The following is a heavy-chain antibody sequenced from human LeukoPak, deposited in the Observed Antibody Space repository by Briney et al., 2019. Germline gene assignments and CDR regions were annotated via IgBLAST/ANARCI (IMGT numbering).Heavy chain of an antibody. Sequence: SETLSLTCTVSGGSISSSSYYWGWIRQPPGKGLEWIGSIYYSGSTYYNPSLKSRVTISVDTSKNQFSLKLSSVTAADTAVYYCARHPRYYYYMDVWGKGTTVTISS. J-gene: IGHJ6*03. CDR2: IYYSGST. CDR1: GGSISSSSYY. V-gene: IGHV4-39*01. CDR3: ARHPRYYYYMDV.